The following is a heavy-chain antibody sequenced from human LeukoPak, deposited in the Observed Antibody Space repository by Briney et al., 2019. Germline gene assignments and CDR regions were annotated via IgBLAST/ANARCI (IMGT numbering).Heavy chain of an antibody. V-gene: IGHV1-58*02. CDR3: AARGAYCGGDCYSDYYYGMDV. D-gene: IGHD2-21*02. J-gene: IGHJ6*02. CDR2: IVVGTTNT. CDR1: GFTFTTST. Sequence: GTSVKVSCKASGFTFTTSTMQWVRQARGQRLEWIGWIVVGTTNTDFAQKFQERVTITRDMSTSTAYMELRSLTSEDTAVYYCAARGAYCGGDCYSDYYYGMDVWGQGTTVTVSS.